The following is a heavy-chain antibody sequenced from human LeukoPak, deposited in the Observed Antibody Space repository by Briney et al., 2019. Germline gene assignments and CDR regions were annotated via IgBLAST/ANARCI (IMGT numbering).Heavy chain of an antibody. CDR2: ISRSGYTI. CDR1: GFSFSDYY. D-gene: IGHD3-10*01. V-gene: IGHV3-11*01. Sequence: GGSLRLSCAASGFSFSDYYMTWIRQAPGKGLEWISYISRSGYTIYYADSVKGRFTISRDDAQNSLYLQMNSLRAEDTAVYYCARAGYYYASGAKDTFDIWGQGTMVTVSS. CDR3: ARAGYYYASGAKDTFDI. J-gene: IGHJ3*02.